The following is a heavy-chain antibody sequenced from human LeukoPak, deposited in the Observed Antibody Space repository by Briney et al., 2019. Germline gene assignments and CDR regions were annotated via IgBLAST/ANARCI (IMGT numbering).Heavy chain of an antibody. J-gene: IGHJ6*02. CDR3: ARYYYGMDV. V-gene: IGHV3-13*01. CDR2: IGTAGDT. CDR1: GFTVSSNY. Sequence: PGGSLRLSCAASGFTVSSNYMSWVRQATGKGLEWVSAIGTAGDTYYPGSVKGRFTISRENAKNSLYLQMNSLRAGDTAVYYCARYYYGMDVWGQGTTVTVSS.